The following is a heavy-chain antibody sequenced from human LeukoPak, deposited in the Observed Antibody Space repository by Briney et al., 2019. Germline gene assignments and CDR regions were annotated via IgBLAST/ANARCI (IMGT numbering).Heavy chain of an antibody. CDR3: VRDKGTPDY. V-gene: IGHV1-18*01. J-gene: IGHJ4*02. CDR1: GYTFSNFG. Sequence: ASVKVSCKTSGYTFSNFGLSWVRQAPGQGLEWMGWISGYNSNAVYAQKLQGRVSMTTDTSTTTVFMEMKSLISDDTAVYHCVRDKGTPDYWGQGTLVTVSS. D-gene: IGHD1-1*01. CDR2: ISGYNSNA.